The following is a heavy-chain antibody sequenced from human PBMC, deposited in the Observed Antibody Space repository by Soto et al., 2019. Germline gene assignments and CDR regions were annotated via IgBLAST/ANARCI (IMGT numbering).Heavy chain of an antibody. CDR3: ARICRYYSFDY. J-gene: IGHJ4*02. V-gene: IGHV3-72*01. Sequence: EVELVESGGGLVQPGGSLRLSCAASGFTFSDHYIDWVRQAPGKGLEWVGRSRNKANSYTTEYAASVKGRFTISRDDSKNSLYLQMNSLKTEDTAVYYCARICRYYSFDYWGQGILVTVSS. CDR1: GFTFSDHY. D-gene: IGHD3-10*01. CDR2: SRNKANSYTT.